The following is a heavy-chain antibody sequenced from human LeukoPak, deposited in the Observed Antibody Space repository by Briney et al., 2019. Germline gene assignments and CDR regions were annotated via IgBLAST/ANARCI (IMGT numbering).Heavy chain of an antibody. J-gene: IGHJ4*02. CDR3: AKTVLWFGELFSFDY. CDR2: ISYDGSNK. Sequence: GGSLRLSCAASGFTFSSYAMHWVRQAPGKGLEWVAVISYDGSNKYYADSVKGRFTISRDNSKNTLYLQMNSLRAEDTAVYYCAKTVLWFGELFSFDYWGQGTLVTVSS. CDR1: GFTFSSYA. V-gene: IGHV3-30-3*02. D-gene: IGHD3-10*01.